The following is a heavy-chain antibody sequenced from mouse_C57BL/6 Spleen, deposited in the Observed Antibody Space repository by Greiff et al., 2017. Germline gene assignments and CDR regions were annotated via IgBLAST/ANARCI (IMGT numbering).Heavy chain of an antibody. Sequence: EVQLQQSGPELVKPGASVKISCKASGYTFTDYYMNWVKQSHGKSLEWIGDINPNNGGTSYNQKFKGKATFTVDKSSSTAYMELRSLTSEDSAVYYCARRYYGSSWYFDVWGTGTTVTVSS. CDR1: GYTFTDYY. CDR3: ARRYYGSSWYFDV. V-gene: IGHV1-26*01. J-gene: IGHJ1*03. D-gene: IGHD1-1*01. CDR2: INPNNGGT.